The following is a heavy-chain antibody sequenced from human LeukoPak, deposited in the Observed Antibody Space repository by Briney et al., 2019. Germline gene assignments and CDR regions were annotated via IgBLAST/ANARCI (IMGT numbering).Heavy chain of an antibody. CDR1: RFTFSSYS. CDR2: ISSSSSTI. J-gene: IGHJ4*02. V-gene: IGHV3-48*01. Sequence: GGSLRLSCAASRFTFSSYSMNWVRQAPGKGLEWVSYISSSSSTIYYADSVKGRFTISRDNAKNSLYLQMNSLRAEDTAVYYCAREEDYALDYWGQGTLVTVSS. D-gene: IGHD4-17*01. CDR3: AREEDYALDY.